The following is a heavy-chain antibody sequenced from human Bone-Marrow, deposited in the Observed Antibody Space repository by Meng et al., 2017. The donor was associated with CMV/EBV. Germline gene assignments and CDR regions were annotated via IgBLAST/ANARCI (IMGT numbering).Heavy chain of an antibody. Sequence: AAAECTVSTYAMIWVRQGRGKGLEWVSAISGSGSSTYYADSVKGRFTISRDNSQNTLYLQMNSLRADDTALYYCAKGKTGMYYFDYWGQATLVTVSS. CDR3: AKGKTGMYYFDY. CDR2: ISGSGSST. CDR1: ECTVSTYA. D-gene: IGHD7-27*01. V-gene: IGHV3-23*01. J-gene: IGHJ4*02.